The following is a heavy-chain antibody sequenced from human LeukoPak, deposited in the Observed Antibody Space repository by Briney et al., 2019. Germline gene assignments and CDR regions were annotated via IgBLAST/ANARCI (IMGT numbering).Heavy chain of an antibody. CDR2: IWFDGSKE. Sequence: PGRSLRLSCAASGYTFKNYGLHWARQAPGKGLEWVAVIWFDGSKEYYADSVKGRFTISRDNSKNTLYLQMNSLRAEDTAVYYCARDFSLRCFDIWGQGTLVTVSS. V-gene: IGHV3-33*01. J-gene: IGHJ3*02. CDR1: GYTFKNYG. D-gene: IGHD3-16*01. CDR3: ARDFSLRCFDI.